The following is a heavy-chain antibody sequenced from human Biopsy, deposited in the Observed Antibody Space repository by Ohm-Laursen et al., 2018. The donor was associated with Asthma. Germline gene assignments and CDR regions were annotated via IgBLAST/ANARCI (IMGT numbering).Heavy chain of an antibody. CDR2: MYHSGSP. V-gene: IGHV4-39*01. CDR1: GGSITSSSYY. D-gene: IGHD3-22*01. CDR3: VRHQYSSSWSTFDY. Sequence: GALSLTCPVSGGSITSSSYYWGWIRQPPGKGMEWIGSMYHSGSPYYHPSLKSRATISVDTSKNQLSLKMSSVTAADTAVYFCVRHQYSSSWSTFDYWGQGALVTVSS. J-gene: IGHJ4*02.